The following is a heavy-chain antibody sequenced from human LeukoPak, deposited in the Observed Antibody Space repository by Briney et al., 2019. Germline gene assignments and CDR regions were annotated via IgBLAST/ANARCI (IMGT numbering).Heavy chain of an antibody. V-gene: IGHV3-30*01. Sequence: GGSLSLSCAASGFTFSSYAMHWVRQAPGKGLEWVAVITYDGSNKYYADSVKGRFTISRDNSKNTLYLQMNSVTAEDTAVYYCARVHKAGDFWSGAPPYFDYWGQGTLVTVSS. D-gene: IGHD3-3*01. CDR3: ARVHKAGDFWSGAPPYFDY. CDR2: ITYDGSNK. CDR1: GFTFSSYA. J-gene: IGHJ4*02.